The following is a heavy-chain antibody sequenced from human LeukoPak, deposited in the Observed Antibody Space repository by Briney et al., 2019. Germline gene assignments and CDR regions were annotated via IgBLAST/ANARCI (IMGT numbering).Heavy chain of an antibody. J-gene: IGHJ4*02. CDR1: GGSISSYY. V-gene: IGHV4-59*12. Sequence: PSETLPLTCTVSGGSISSYYWSWIRQPPGKGLEGMGYIYYSGSTNYNPSLKSRVTISVDTSKNQFSLKLTSVTAADTAVYYCASTDYYDSSGYYRYWGQGTLVTVSS. CDR2: IYYSGST. D-gene: IGHD3-22*01. CDR3: ASTDYYDSSGYYRY.